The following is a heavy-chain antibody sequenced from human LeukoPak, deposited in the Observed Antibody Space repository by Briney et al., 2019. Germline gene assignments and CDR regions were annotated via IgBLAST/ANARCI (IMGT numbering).Heavy chain of an antibody. V-gene: IGHV6-1*01. CDR3: TREAVAGFNY. CDR2: TYYRSKWSS. CDR1: GDRVSSNSAT. J-gene: IGHJ4*02. Sequence: SQTLSLTCVISGDRVSSNSATWNWTRQSPSRGLEWLGRTYYRSKWSSDYALSVKSRITINPDTSKNEFSLQLDSVTPEDTAVYFCTREAVAGFNYWGQGTLVTVSS. D-gene: IGHD6-19*01.